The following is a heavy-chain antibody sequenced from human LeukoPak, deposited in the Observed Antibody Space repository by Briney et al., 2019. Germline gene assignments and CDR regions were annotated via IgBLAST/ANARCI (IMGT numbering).Heavy chain of an antibody. V-gene: IGHV4-4*02. J-gene: IGHJ4*02. CDR2: IYHSGST. CDR3: ARAPVGAPRVFDY. CDR1: GGSISSSNW. Sequence: SETLSLTCTVSGGSISSSNWWSWVRQPPGKGLEWIGEIYHSGSTNYNPSLKSRVTISVDKSKNQFSLKLSSVTAADTAVYYCARAPVGAPRVFDYWGQGTLVTVSS. D-gene: IGHD1-26*01.